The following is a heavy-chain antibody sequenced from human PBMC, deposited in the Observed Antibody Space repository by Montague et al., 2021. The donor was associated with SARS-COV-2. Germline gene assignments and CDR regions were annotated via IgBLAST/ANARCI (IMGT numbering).Heavy chain of an antibody. CDR3: ASGGAFDP. J-gene: IGHJ3*01. CDR1: GGSTASHY. Sequence: SETLSLTCTVSGGSTASHYRNWDRQSQRNRKEWIGYVYYNEDTKYNPSLQSHVTISIDTSENQFSLRLNPVTAADTAAYVCASGGAFDPWGQGRLVTVSS. CDR2: VYYNEDT. V-gene: IGHV4-59*08.